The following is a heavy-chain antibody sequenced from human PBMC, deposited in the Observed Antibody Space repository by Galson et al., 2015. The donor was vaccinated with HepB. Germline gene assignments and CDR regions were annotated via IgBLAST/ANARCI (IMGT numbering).Heavy chain of an antibody. Sequence: SLRLSCAGSGFIFRHHAMAWIRQAPGKGLEWVSGINGRGSTRSYSDAVKGRFSISRDNSKDTVFFQTDNLRAEDTAVYYCVKEGSWFGGDWFDPWGQGALVTVS. CDR1: GFIFRHHA. CDR2: INGRGSTR. D-gene: IGHD3-16*01. J-gene: IGHJ5*02. CDR3: VKEGSWFGGDWFDP. V-gene: IGHV3-23*01.